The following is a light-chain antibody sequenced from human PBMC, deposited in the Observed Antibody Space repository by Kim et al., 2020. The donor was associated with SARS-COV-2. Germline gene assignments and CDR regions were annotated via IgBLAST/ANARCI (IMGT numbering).Light chain of an antibody. Sequence: GQGVTHPCTGISRDAGSHKFVSWYQPHPGKAPKLIIYEGTKRPSGVSARFSGSKSGDTASLIISGLQPEDEADYHCCSSGDTRILFFGGGTRLTVL. CDR1: SRDAGSHKF. CDR2: EGT. J-gene: IGLJ2*01. V-gene: IGLV2-23*01. CDR3: CSSGDTRILF.